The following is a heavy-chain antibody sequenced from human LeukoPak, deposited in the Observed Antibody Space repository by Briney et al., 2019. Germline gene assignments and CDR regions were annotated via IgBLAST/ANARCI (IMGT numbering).Heavy chain of an antibody. CDR2: ISYDGSNK. Sequence: PGRSLRLSCAASGFTFSSYGMHWVRQAPGKGLEWVAVISYDGSNKYYADSVKGRFTIPRDNSKNTLYLQMNSLRAEDTAVYYCAKDRVAGRGDYWGQGTLVTVSS. CDR3: AKDRVAGRGDY. J-gene: IGHJ4*02. V-gene: IGHV3-30*18. CDR1: GFTFSSYG. D-gene: IGHD6-19*01.